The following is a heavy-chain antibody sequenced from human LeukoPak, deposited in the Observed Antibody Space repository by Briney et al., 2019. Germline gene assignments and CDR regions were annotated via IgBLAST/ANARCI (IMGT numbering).Heavy chain of an antibody. CDR3: VKMGIAVAGTRNY. D-gene: IGHD6-19*01. Sequence: PGGSLRLSCAASGFTFSSYAMSWVRQAPGKGLGWVSAISGRGGSTYYADSVKGRFTISRDNSKNTLYLQMNSLRAEDTAVYYCVKMGIAVAGTRNYWGQGTLVTVSS. V-gene: IGHV3-23*01. CDR1: GFTFSSYA. CDR2: ISGRGGST. J-gene: IGHJ4*02.